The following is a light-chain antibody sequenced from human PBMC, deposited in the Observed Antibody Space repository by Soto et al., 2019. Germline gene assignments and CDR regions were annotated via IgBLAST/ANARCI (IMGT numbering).Light chain of an antibody. CDR2: GAS. Sequence: EIVLTQSPGTLSLSPGARATLSCRASQSISSSYLAWYQQKPGQAPRLLIYGASTRATGIPDRFSGSGSGTDFTLTSSRLESEDFAVYYCHQRSSWPWTFGQGTKVDIK. J-gene: IGKJ1*01. CDR3: HQRSSWPWT. V-gene: IGKV3D-20*02. CDR1: QSISSSY.